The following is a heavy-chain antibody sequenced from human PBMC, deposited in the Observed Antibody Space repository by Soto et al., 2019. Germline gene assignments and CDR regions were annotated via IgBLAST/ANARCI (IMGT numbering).Heavy chain of an antibody. V-gene: IGHV3-20*04. D-gene: IGHD5-18*01. CDR1: GFTFDDYG. CDR3: AKGRDTAMVNPYYFDY. J-gene: IGHJ4*02. CDR2: INCNGGST. Sequence: GGSLRLSCAASGFTFDDYGMSWVRQAPGKGLEWVSGINCNGGSTGYADSVKGRFTISRDNSKNTLYLQMNSLRAEDTAVYYCAKGRDTAMVNPYYFDYWGQGTLVTVSS.